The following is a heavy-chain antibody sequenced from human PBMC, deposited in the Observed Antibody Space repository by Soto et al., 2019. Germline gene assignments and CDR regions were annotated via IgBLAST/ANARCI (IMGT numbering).Heavy chain of an antibody. D-gene: IGHD2-2*02. V-gene: IGHV1-69*01. J-gene: IGHJ6*02. CDR3: AAGLIVVVPAAIGSYYYGMDV. CDR2: IIPIFGTA. CDR1: GGTFSSYA. Sequence: QVQLVQSGAEVKKPGSSVKVSCKASGGTFSSYAISWVRQAPGQGLEWMGGIIPIFGTANYAQNFQGRVTITADESTSTAYMGLTSLRSEDTAVYYCAAGLIVVVPAAIGSYYYGMDVWGQGTTVTVSS.